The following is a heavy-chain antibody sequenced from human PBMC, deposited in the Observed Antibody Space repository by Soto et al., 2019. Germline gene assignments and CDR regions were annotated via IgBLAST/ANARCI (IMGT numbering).Heavy chain of an antibody. Sequence: EVQLVESGGGLVQPGGSLRLSCAASGFTFSSYWMHWVRQAPGKGLVWVSRINSDGSSTSYADSVKGRFTISRDNAKNKLYLQMNSLRAEDTAVYYCARSSIWFGEPKYDYWGQGTLVTVSS. CDR1: GFTFSSYW. J-gene: IGHJ4*02. V-gene: IGHV3-74*01. CDR3: ARSSIWFGEPKYDY. D-gene: IGHD3-10*01. CDR2: INSDGSST.